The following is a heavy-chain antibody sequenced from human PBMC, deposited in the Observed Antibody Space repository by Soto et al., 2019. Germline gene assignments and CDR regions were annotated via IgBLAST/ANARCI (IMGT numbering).Heavy chain of an antibody. CDR2: MNPNSGNT. CDR1: GYTFTSYD. J-gene: IGHJ5*02. D-gene: IGHD3-3*01. CDR3: ARGFSHYDFWSGYYDNWFDP. Sequence: QVQLVQSGAEVKKPGASVKVSCKASGYTFTSYDINWVRQATGQGLEWMGWMNPNSGNTGYAQKFQGRVTMTRNTSISTAYMELSSLRSEDTAVYYCARGFSHYDFWSGYYDNWFDPWGQGTLVTVSS. V-gene: IGHV1-8*01.